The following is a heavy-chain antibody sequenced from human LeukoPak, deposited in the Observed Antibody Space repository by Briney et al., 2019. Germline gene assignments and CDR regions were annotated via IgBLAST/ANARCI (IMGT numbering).Heavy chain of an antibody. CDR3: ATCVAQIYGQGYHGLDV. V-gene: IGHV3-23*01. D-gene: IGHD3-10*01. J-gene: IGHJ6*02. CDR2: ISGSGGST. Sequence: GGSLRLSCAASGFTFSSYAMSWVRQAPGKGLEWVSAISGSGGSTYYADSVKGRFTISRDNSKNTLYLQMNSLRAEDTAVYYCATCVAQIYGQGYHGLDVWGPGTSVTVFS. CDR1: GFTFSSYA.